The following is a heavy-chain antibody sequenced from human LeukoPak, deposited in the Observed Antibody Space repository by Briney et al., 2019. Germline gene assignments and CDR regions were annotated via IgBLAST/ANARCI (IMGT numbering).Heavy chain of an antibody. CDR3: AKGGGGYGDYNLDY. CDR2: ISGSGGST. D-gene: IGHD4-17*01. CDR1: XFTFXXYA. V-gene: IGHV3-23*01. Sequence: XFTFXXYAMSWVRQAPGKGLEWVSAISGSGGSTYYADSVKGRFTISRDNSKNTLYLQMNSLRAEDTAVYYCAKGGGGYGDYNLDYWGQGTLVTVSS. J-gene: IGHJ4*02.